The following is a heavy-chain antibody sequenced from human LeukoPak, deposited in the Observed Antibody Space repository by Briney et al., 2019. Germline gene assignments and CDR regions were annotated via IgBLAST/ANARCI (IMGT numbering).Heavy chain of an antibody. Sequence: ASVKVSCKASGYTFTGYYMHWVRQAPGQGLEWMGWINPNSGSTNYAQKFQGRVTMTRDTSTSTAYMDLSRLRSDDTAVYYCALAAAGLNSFDPWRQGTLVTVSS. J-gene: IGHJ5*02. CDR1: GYTFTGYY. V-gene: IGHV1-2*02. CDR3: ALAAAGLNSFDP. CDR2: INPNSGST. D-gene: IGHD6-13*01.